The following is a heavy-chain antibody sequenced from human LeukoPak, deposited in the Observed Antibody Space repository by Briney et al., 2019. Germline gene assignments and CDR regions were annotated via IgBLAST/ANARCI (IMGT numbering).Heavy chain of an antibody. D-gene: IGHD2-15*01. J-gene: IGHJ4*02. CDR2: ISGSGGST. Sequence: GGSLRLSCAASGFTFSSYAMSWVRQAPGKGLEWVSVISGSGGSTYYADSVKGRFTISRDNSKNTLYLQMNSLRAEDTAVYYCAKDQSEGYNFDYWGQGTLVTVSS. CDR3: AKDQSEGYNFDY. CDR1: GFTFSSYA. V-gene: IGHV3-23*01.